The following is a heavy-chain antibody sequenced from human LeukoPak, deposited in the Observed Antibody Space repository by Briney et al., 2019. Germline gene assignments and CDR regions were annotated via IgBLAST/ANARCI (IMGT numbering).Heavy chain of an antibody. V-gene: IGHV4-38-2*02. Sequence: SETLSLTCTVSGYSISSGYYWGWIRQPPGKGLGWIGSIYHSGSTYYNPSLKSRVTISVDTSKNQFSLKLSSVTAADTAVYYCARGPMVRGVPNWFDPWGQGTLVTVSS. CDR1: GYSISSGYY. J-gene: IGHJ5*02. CDR3: ARGPMVRGVPNWFDP. D-gene: IGHD3-10*01. CDR2: IYHSGST.